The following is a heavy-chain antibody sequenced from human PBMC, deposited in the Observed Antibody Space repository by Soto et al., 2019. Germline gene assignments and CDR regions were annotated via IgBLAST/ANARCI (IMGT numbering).Heavy chain of an antibody. V-gene: IGHV3-48*03. J-gene: IGHJ4*02. CDR1: GFTFSSYE. D-gene: IGHD3-10*01. CDR3: ARGRVSFDY. Sequence: PWGSLRLSCAASGFTFSSYEINWVRQAPGKGLEWVSYISSSGSTIYYADSVKGRFTISRDNAKNSLYLQMNSLRAEDTAVYYCARGRVSFDYWGQGTLVTVSS. CDR2: ISSSGSTI.